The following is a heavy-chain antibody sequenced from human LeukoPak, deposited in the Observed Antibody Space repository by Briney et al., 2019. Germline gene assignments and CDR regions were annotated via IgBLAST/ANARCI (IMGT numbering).Heavy chain of an antibody. CDR1: GGSISSGGYY. CDR3: ARWSRYYDSSGYFEGVSYFDY. J-gene: IGHJ4*02. Sequence: SETLSLTCTVSGGSISSGGYYWSWIRQHPGKGLEWIGYIYYSGSTYYNPSLKSRVTISVDTSKNQFSLKLSSVTAADTAVYYCARWSRYYDSSGYFEGVSYFDYWGQGPLVTVSS. D-gene: IGHD3-22*01. V-gene: IGHV4-31*03. CDR2: IYYSGST.